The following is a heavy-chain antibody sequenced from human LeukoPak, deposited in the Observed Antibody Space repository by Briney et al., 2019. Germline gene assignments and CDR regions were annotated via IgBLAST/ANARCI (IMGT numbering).Heavy chain of an antibody. CDR3: ARKESTHWFAP. CDR1: GGSISSYY. J-gene: IGHJ5*02. CDR2: IYYSGST. Sequence: SETLSLTCTVSGGSISSYYWSWIRQPPGKGLEWIGYIYYSGSTNYNPSLKSRVTISVDTSKNQFSLKLSSVTAADTAVYYCARKESTHWFAPGGQGTLVTVSS. V-gene: IGHV4-59*01. D-gene: IGHD5/OR15-5a*01.